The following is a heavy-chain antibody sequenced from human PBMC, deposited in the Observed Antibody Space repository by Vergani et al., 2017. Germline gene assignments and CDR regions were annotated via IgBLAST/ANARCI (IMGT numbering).Heavy chain of an antibody. CDR1: GFALNRHA. V-gene: IGHV3-23*04. D-gene: IGHD2-2*01. J-gene: IGHJ3*01. CDR3: AREYSSTSGRAFDF. Sequence: VQLVESGGGVVQPGTSLRLSCVVSGFALNRHAMYWVRQAPGKGLEWVSAISARYPSTYYADSVKGRFTISRDNSKNMLYLQMNTLRAEDTAVYYCAREYSSTSGRAFDFWGQGTKVTVSS. CDR2: ISARYPST.